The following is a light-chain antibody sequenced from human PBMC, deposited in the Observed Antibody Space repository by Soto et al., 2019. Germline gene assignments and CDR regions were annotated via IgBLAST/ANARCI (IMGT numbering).Light chain of an antibody. CDR2: GAS. J-gene: IGKJ1*01. CDR1: QNVATN. Sequence: IVMTQSPVTLSMSPGDRATLSCRASQNVATNVAWYQQKPGKAPRLLIYGASISATGVPARFSGSGSGTEFTLTIDSLQSEDFAVFYCHQATSGLRTFGRGTRVEV. CDR3: HQATSGLRT. V-gene: IGKV3-15*01.